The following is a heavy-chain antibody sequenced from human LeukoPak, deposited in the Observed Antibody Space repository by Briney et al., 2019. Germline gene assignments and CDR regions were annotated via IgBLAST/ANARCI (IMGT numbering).Heavy chain of an antibody. CDR1: GVSISSGGYY. CDR2: IYYSGST. J-gene: IGHJ5*02. CDR3: ARRVKRGNWFDP. V-gene: IGHV4-31*03. Sequence: TASETLSLTCTVSGVSISSGGYYWSWIRQHPGKGLEWIGYIYYSGSTYYNPSLKSRVTISVDTSKNQFSLKLSSVTAADTAVYYCARRVKRGNWFDPWGQGTLVTVSS. D-gene: IGHD2-8*01.